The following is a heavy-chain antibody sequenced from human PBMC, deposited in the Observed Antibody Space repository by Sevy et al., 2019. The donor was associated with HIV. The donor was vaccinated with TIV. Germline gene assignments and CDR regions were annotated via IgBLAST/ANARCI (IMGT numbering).Heavy chain of an antibody. V-gene: IGHV3-21*01. CDR3: VRDRSDSVVVPMYFDC. CDR2: ISTTTYI. Sequence: GGSLRLSCAASEITFRSHSMNWVRQAPGKGLEWVSSISTTTYINYADSVKGRFTISRENAKNSLYLQMDSLRAEDTAVYFCVRDRSDSVVVPMYFDCWGQGTLVTVSS. CDR1: EITFRSHS. D-gene: IGHD2-15*01. J-gene: IGHJ4*02.